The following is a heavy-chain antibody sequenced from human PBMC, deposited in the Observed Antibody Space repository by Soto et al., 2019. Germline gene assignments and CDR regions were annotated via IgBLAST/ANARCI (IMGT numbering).Heavy chain of an antibody. D-gene: IGHD6-13*01. CDR2: IDPSDSYT. J-gene: IGHJ6*02. CDR3: ARSIAAAGIYYYGMDV. Sequence: GESLKISCKGSGYSFTSYWISWVRQMPGKGLEWMGRIDPSDSYTNYSPSFQGHVTISADKSISTAYLQWSSLKASDTAMYYCARSIAAAGIYYYGMDVWVQGTPVTVSS. V-gene: IGHV5-10-1*01. CDR1: GYSFTSYW.